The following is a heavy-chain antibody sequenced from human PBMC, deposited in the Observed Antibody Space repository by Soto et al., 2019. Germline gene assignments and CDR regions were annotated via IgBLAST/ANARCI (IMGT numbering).Heavy chain of an antibody. CDR2: IYYSGST. J-gene: IGHJ5*02. V-gene: IGHV4-59*01. CDR3: AREAGVRYPVDP. Sequence: QVQLQESGPGLVKPSETLSLTCTVSGCSISSYYWSWIRQPPGKGLEWIGYIYYSGSTNYNPSLRSRVTISVDTSKNQFSLKLSSVTAADTAMYYCAREAGVRYPVDPWGQGTLVTVAS. D-gene: IGHD2-2*02. CDR1: GCSISSYY.